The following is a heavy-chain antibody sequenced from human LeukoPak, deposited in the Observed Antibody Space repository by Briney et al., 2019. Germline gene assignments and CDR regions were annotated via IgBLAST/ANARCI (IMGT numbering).Heavy chain of an antibody. CDR3: ARCTRGYYYMDV. V-gene: IGHV4-4*09. CDR1: GGSISNYY. D-gene: IGHD2-2*01. CDR2: IYTAGSA. Sequence: PSETLSLTCTVSGGSISNYYWNWIRQPPGKGLEWIGHIYTAGSADYNPSLKSRVTNYNPSLKSRVTISVDTSKNQFSLKLSSVTAADTAVYYCARCTRGYYYMDVWGKGTTVTVSS. J-gene: IGHJ6*03.